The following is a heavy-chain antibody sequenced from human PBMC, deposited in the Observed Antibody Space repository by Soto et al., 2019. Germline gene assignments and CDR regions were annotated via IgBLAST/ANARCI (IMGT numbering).Heavy chain of an antibody. CDR2: IIPIFGTA. J-gene: IGHJ3*02. V-gene: IGHV1-69*12. D-gene: IGHD4-17*01. CDR1: GGTFSSYA. CDR3: ARGDYGDYTGSNDAFDI. Sequence: QVQLVQSGAEVKKPGSSVKVSCKDSGGTFSSYAISWVRQAPGQGLEWRGGIIPIFGTANYAQKFQGRVTITADESTSTAYMELSSLRSEDTAVYYCARGDYGDYTGSNDAFDIWGQGTMVTVSS.